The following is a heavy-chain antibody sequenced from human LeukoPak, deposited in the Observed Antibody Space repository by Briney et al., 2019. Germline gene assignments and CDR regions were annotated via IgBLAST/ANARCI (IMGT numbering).Heavy chain of an antibody. V-gene: IGHV4-31*03. CDR1: GDSISSGGYY. CDR3: ARGGRTGDLDY. CDR2: IYFSGST. D-gene: IGHD7-27*01. Sequence: SETLSLTCTVPGDSISSGGYYWNWIRQHPGKGLEWIGYIYFSGSTYYSPSLKSRVTISVDTSNNQFSLKLSSVIAADSAVYYCARGGRTGDLDYWGQGTLVTVSS. J-gene: IGHJ4*02.